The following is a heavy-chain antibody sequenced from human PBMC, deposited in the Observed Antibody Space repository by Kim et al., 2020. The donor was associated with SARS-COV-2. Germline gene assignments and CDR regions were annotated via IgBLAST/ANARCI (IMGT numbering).Heavy chain of an antibody. D-gene: IGHD2-21*02. CDR1: GYDFTNFG. CDR2: ISTYNDNR. J-gene: IGHJ4*02. V-gene: IGHV1-18*01. CDR3: ARVHCSGGACFWDY. Sequence: ASVKVSCTASGYDFTNFGLSWLRQAPGQGLEWMGWISTYNDNRKYAQQVQGRLIMTADTPTSTAYMELRSLRSDDTAIYFCARVHCSGGACFWDYWGQGTLVTVSS.